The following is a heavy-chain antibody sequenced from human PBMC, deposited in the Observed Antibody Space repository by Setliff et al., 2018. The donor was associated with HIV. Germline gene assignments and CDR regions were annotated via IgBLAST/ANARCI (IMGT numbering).Heavy chain of an antibody. V-gene: IGHV4-31*03. CDR1: GGSISSGAFY. Sequence: SETLSLTCTVSGGSISSGAFYWSWIRQHPGKGLEWIGDIYYIGSTFYNPSLKSRVTISVDTSKNHFSLRLTSVTAADTAVYYCASRSVAGAFDIWGHGTKVT. J-gene: IGHJ3*02. CDR2: IYYIGST. D-gene: IGHD6-19*01. CDR3: ASRSVAGAFDI.